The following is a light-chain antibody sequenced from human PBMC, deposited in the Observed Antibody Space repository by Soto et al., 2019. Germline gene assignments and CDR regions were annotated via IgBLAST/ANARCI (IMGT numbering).Light chain of an antibody. CDR3: QQYYTYPRT. Sequence: AIQMTQSPSSLSASIGDRVTITCRASQGIGTYLAWYQQKPGKAPNLLIYAASILESGVPSRFSGSGSGSDFTLTISNLQSEDFATYYCQQYYTYPRTFGQGTKVEIK. J-gene: IGKJ1*01. V-gene: IGKV1-8*01. CDR2: AAS. CDR1: QGIGTY.